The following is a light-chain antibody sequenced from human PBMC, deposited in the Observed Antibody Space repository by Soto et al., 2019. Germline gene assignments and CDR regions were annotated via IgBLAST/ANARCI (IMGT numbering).Light chain of an antibody. CDR1: QSVSSY. CDR2: DAS. V-gene: IGKV3-11*01. Sequence: EIVLTQSPATLSLSPGERATISCRASQSVSSYLAWYQQKPGQVPRLLIYDASNRATGIPARFSGSGSGTDFTLTISSLEPEDFAVYYCQQRSNWPPITFGQGTRLEIK. CDR3: QQRSNWPPIT. J-gene: IGKJ5*01.